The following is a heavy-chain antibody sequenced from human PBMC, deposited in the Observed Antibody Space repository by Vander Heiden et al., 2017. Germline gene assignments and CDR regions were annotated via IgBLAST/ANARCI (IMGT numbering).Heavy chain of an antibody. CDR1: GGSCSGYY. D-gene: IGHD2-2*02. V-gene: IGHV4-34*01. CDR3: ARGPRPDIVVVPAAIQLQRYYGMDV. J-gene: IGHJ6*02. CDR2: INHSGST. Sequence: QVQLQQWGAGLLKHSETLSLTCAVYGGSCSGYYWSWLCQPPGKGLEWIGEINHSGSTNYNPSLKSRFTISVDTSKNQFSLKLSSVTAADTAVYYCARGPRPDIVVVPAAIQLQRYYGMDVWGQGTTVTVSS.